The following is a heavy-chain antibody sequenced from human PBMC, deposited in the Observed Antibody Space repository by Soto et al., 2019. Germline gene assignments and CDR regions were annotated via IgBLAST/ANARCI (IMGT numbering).Heavy chain of an antibody. CDR2: ISANSGDT. J-gene: IGHJ4*02. CDR3: ARAGASNWNYVSSSS. CDR1: GYNFAGSG. D-gene: IGHD1-7*01. V-gene: IGHV1-18*04. Sequence: ASVKVSCKASGYNFAGSGFIWVRQAPGQGLEWMGWISANSGDTNYAQNLQGRVTMTTDTSTRTAYMELRSLTSDDTAVYYCARAGASNWNYVSSSSWGQGTLVTVSS.